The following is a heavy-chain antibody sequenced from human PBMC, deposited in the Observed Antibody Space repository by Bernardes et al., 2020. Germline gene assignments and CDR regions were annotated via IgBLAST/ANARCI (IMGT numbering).Heavy chain of an antibody. V-gene: IGHV3-21*01. D-gene: IGHD6-19*01. CDR2: ISSSTRYM. CDR1: DFNLSSYT. Sequence: GGSLRLSCAASDFNLSSYTMNWVRQAPGKGLEWVSSISSSTRYMYYADSVKGRFTISRDNAKNSVYLQMNSLRVEDTAVYYCVKDRLHYSSGWFGDAFDIWGQGTMVIVSS. J-gene: IGHJ3*02. CDR3: VKDRLHYSSGWFGDAFDI.